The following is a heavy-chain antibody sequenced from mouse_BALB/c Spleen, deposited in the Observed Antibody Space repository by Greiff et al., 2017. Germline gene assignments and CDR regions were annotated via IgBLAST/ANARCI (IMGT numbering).Heavy chain of an antibody. CDR2: IDPANGNT. V-gene: IGHV14-3*02. Sequence: VQLQQSGAELVKPGASVKLSCTASGFNIKDTYMHWVKQRPEQGLEWIGRIDPANGNTKYDPKFQGKATITADTSSNTAYLQLSSLTSEDTAVYYRAVPYYFDYWGQGTTLTVSS. J-gene: IGHJ2*01. CDR1: GFNIKDTY. CDR3: AVPYYFDY.